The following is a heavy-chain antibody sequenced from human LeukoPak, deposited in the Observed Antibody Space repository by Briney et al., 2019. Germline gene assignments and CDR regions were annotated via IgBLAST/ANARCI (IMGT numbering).Heavy chain of an antibody. CDR1: GGSISSYY. V-gene: IGHV4-59*01. J-gene: IGHJ3*02. Sequence: SETLSLTCTVSGGSISSYYWSWIRQPPGKGQEWIGYIYYSGSTNYNPSLKSRVTISVDTSKNHCSLKLSSVTAADTAVYYCARVESSSWVELIWGQGTMVTVSS. D-gene: IGHD6-13*01. CDR2: IYYSGST. CDR3: ARVESSSWVELI.